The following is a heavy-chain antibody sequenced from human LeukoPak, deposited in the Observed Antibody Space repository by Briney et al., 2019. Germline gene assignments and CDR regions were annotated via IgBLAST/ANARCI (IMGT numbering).Heavy chain of an antibody. D-gene: IGHD3-10*01. CDR1: GFTFSSYS. Sequence: GGSLRLSCAASGFTFSSYSMNWVRQAPGKGLEWVSSISSSSSYIYYADSVKGRFTISRDNAKNSLYLQMNSLRAEDTAVYYCAKDKMVWFGEPFFDYWGQGTLVTVSS. CDR3: AKDKMVWFGEPFFDY. J-gene: IGHJ4*02. CDR2: ISSSSSYI. V-gene: IGHV3-21*01.